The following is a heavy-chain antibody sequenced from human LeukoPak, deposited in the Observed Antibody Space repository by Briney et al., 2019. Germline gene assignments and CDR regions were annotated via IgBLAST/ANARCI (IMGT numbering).Heavy chain of an antibody. CDR1: GFTFSIYS. J-gene: IGHJ4*02. CDR3: ARASRSDY. V-gene: IGHV3-21*01. Sequence: PGGSLRLSCAASGFTFSIYSINSVRQAPGKWLEWVSSISSSSSYIYYADSVKGRFTISRDNAKNSLYLQMNSLRAEDTAVYYCARASRSDYWGQGTLVTVSS. CDR2: ISSSSSYI.